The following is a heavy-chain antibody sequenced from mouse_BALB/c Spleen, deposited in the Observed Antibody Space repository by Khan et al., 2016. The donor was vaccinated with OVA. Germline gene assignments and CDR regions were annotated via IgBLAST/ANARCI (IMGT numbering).Heavy chain of an antibody. CDR1: GYTFTSYT. CDR2: INPSNAYT. J-gene: IGHJ3*01. Sequence: QVQLQQSGAELARPGASVKMSCKASGYTFTSYTIHWIKLRPGQGLEWIGYINPSNAYTNYNQRFKDKATLTADKSSTTAYIQLSSLTSDDSAVYYCVRGGAYHRNDGWFAYWGLGTLGTVSA. CDR3: VRGGAYHRNDGWFAY. D-gene: IGHD2-14*01. V-gene: IGHV1-4*01.